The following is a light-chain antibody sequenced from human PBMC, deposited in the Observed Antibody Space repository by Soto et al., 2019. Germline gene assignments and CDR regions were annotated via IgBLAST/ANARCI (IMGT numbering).Light chain of an antibody. CDR3: HQSYRAPHT. CDR1: QSLNKY. CDR2: TAF. Sequence: DIQMTQSPSSLSASVGDRVNITCRASQSLNKYLHWYQQKPGKAPKLQIYTAFSLESGVPSRFSVSGSGTDCTLPISSLQPDDFASYFCHQSYRAPHTFGQGTKLQI. V-gene: IGKV1-39*01. J-gene: IGKJ2*01.